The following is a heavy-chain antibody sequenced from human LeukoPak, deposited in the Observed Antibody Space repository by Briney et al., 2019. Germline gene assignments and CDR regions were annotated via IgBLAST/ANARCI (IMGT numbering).Heavy chain of an antibody. CDR2: ISGSGGST. CDR3: AKSLELRGYYYFYYGMDV. CDR1: GFMFSSYA. V-gene: IGHV3-23*01. J-gene: IGHJ6*02. Sequence: GALRLSCAASGFMFSSYAMSWVRQAPGKGLEWVSAISGSGGSTYYADSVKGRFTISRDNSKNTLYLQMSSLTAEDTAVYYCAKSLELRGYYYFYYGMDVWGQGTAVTVSS. D-gene: IGHD1-7*01.